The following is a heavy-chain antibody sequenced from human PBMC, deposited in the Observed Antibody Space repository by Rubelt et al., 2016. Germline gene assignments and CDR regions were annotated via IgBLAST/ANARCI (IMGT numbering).Heavy chain of an antibody. Sequence: QLQLQESGPGLVKPSETLSLTCTVSGGSISSSSYYWGWIRQPPGKGLEWIGSIYYSGSTYYNPSLKCRVTISVDTSKNQFSLKLSSVTAADTAVYYCARRGLTYYFDYWGQGTLVTVSS. CDR1: GGSISSSSYY. J-gene: IGHJ4*02. CDR2: IYYSGST. CDR3: ARRGLTYYFDY. V-gene: IGHV4-39*01. D-gene: IGHD3/OR15-3a*01.